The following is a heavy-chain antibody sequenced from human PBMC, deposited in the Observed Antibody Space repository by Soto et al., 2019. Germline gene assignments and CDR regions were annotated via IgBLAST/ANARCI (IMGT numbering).Heavy chain of an antibody. CDR3: ARHNYDNPVHYFDY. Sequence: QLQLQESGPGLVKPSETLSLTCTVSGGSISSSSYYWGWIRQPPGKGLEWIGSIYYSGSTYYNPSLKSRVTISVDTSKNQFSLKLSSVTAADTAVYYCARHNYDNPVHYFDYWGQGTLVTVSS. D-gene: IGHD3-22*01. V-gene: IGHV4-39*01. J-gene: IGHJ4*02. CDR1: GGSISSSSYY. CDR2: IYYSGST.